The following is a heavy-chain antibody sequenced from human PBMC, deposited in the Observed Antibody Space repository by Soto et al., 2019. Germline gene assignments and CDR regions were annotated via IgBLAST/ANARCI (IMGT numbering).Heavy chain of an antibody. CDR3: ARENDPLADAYNFAF. Sequence: QLQLQESGPGLVKPSETLSLTCTVSGDSISRNYYWGWFRQPPGKGLEWIGSIRYRGNTAYNPSLKSRLTIAIDTSKNQFSLMLSSVTAADTAMYYCARENDPLADAYNFAFWGQGISVTVSS. CDR1: GDSISRNYY. D-gene: IGHD1-1*01. CDR2: IRYRGNT. V-gene: IGHV4-39*02. J-gene: IGHJ4*02.